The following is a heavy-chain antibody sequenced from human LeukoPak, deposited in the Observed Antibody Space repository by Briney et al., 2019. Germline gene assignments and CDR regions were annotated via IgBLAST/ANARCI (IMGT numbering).Heavy chain of an antibody. D-gene: IGHD3-16*01. Sequence: ASVKVSCKASGYTFTGYYMHWVRQAPGQGLEWTGWINPNSGGTNYAQKFQGRVTMTRDTSISTAYMELSRLRSDDTAVYYCAIVMITFGGVIDPWGQGTLVTVSS. CDR1: GYTFTGYY. J-gene: IGHJ5*02. CDR2: INPNSGGT. CDR3: AIVMITFGGVIDP. V-gene: IGHV1-2*02.